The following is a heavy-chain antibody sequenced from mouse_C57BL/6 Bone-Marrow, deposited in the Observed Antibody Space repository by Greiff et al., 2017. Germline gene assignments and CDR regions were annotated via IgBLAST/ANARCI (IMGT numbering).Heavy chain of an antibody. CDR1: GFSLTSYG. Sequence: VQGVESGPGLVQPSQSLSITCTVSGFSLTSYGVHWVRQSPGKGLEWLGVIWSGGSTDYNAAFISRLSISKDNSKSHVFFKMNSLQADDTAIYYCARKNYEYEGYFDVWGTETTVTVSS. V-gene: IGHV2-2*01. CDR2: IWSGGST. J-gene: IGHJ1*03. CDR3: ARKNYEYEGYFDV. D-gene: IGHD2-4*01.